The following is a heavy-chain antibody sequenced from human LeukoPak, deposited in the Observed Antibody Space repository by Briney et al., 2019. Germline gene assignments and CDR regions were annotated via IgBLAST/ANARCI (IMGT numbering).Heavy chain of an antibody. CDR3: AREVTMNPNWFDP. V-gene: IGHV1-2*02. CDR2: INPNSGGT. J-gene: IGHJ5*02. Sequence: GASVKVSCKASGYTFTGYYMHWVRQAPGQGLEWMGWINPNSGGTNYAQKFQGRVTMTRDTSISTAYMELSRPRSDDTAVYYCAREVTMNPNWFDPWGQGTLVTVSS. D-gene: IGHD3-22*01. CDR1: GYTFTGYY.